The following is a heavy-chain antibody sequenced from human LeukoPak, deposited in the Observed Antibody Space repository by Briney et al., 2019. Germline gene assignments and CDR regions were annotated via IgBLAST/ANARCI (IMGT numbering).Heavy chain of an antibody. CDR3: ARAYCSSTSCYADYYYGMDV. D-gene: IGHD2-2*01. Sequence: GGSLRLSCAASGFTFSSYGMHWVRQAPGKGLEWVAAIWYDGSNKNYADSVKGRFTISRDNSKNTLYLQMNGLRAEDTAVYYCARAYCSSTSCYADYYYGMDVWGQGTTVTVSS. CDR2: IWYDGSNK. V-gene: IGHV3-33*01. CDR1: GFTFSSYG. J-gene: IGHJ6*02.